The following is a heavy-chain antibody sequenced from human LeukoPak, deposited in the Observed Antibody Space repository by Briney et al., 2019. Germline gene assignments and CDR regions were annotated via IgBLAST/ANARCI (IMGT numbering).Heavy chain of an antibody. CDR2: INHSGST. CDR3: ARKDSYYFDY. CDR1: GGSFSGYY. Sequence: PSETLSLTCAVYGGSFSGYYWSWIRQPPGKGLEWIGEINHSGSTNYNPSLKSRVTISVDTSKNQFSLKLSSVTAADTAVYYCARKDSYYFDYWGQEPWSPSPQ. V-gene: IGHV4-34*01. D-gene: IGHD2-15*01. J-gene: IGHJ4*01.